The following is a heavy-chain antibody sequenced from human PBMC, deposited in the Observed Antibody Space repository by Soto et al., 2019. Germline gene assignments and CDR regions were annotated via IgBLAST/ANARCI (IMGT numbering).Heavy chain of an antibody. CDR3: ARAGLWLGELYYYGMDV. J-gene: IGHJ6*02. V-gene: IGHV1-69*10. D-gene: IGHD3-10*01. CDR2: IIPILGIA. CDR1: GYTFTSYA. Sequence: ASVKVSCKASGYTFTSYAMHWVRQAPGQRLEWMGWIIPILGIANYAQKFQGRVTITADKSTSTAYMELSSLRSEGTAVYYCARAGLWLGELYYYGMDVWGQGTTVTVSS.